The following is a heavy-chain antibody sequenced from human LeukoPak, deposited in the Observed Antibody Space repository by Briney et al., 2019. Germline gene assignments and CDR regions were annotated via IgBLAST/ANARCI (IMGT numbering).Heavy chain of an antibody. V-gene: IGHV3-33*03. D-gene: IGHD4/OR15-4a*01. CDR2: IWDDGRNE. CDR1: GFTFQNYG. Sequence: PGRSLRLSCAPSGFTFQNYGMHWVRQVPGRGREWVAVIWDDGRNEHYADSVKGRFTISRDNTKNTLYLQMNSLRAEDTAVYYCSKGRTNDYGEPYTFDVWGQGTMVIVSS. J-gene: IGHJ3*01. CDR3: SKGRTNDYGEPYTFDV.